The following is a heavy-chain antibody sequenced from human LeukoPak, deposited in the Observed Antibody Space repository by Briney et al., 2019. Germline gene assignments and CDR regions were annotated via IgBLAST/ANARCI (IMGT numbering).Heavy chain of an antibody. CDR3: ASAVGTTVVTFFDY. Sequence: SVKVSCKASGGTFSSYAISRVRQAPGQGLEWMGGIIPIFGTANYAQKFQGRVTITADESTSTAYMELSSLRSEDTAVYYCASAVGTTVVTFFDYWGQGTLVTVSS. D-gene: IGHD4-23*01. V-gene: IGHV1-69*13. CDR2: IIPIFGTA. J-gene: IGHJ4*02. CDR1: GGTFSSYA.